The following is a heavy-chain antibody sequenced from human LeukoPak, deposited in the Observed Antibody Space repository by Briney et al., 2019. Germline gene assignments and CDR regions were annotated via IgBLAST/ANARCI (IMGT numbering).Heavy chain of an antibody. J-gene: IGHJ4*02. CDR2: INWSGGST. V-gene: IGHV3-20*04. Sequence: GGSLRLSCAASGFTFSNYWMHWVRQAPGKGLEWVSGINWSGGSTGYADPLRGRFTISRDNAKNSLYLQMDSLRAEDTALYYCARAPITSPFYFDYWGQGTLVTVSS. CDR3: ARAPITSPFYFDY. D-gene: IGHD2-2*01. CDR1: GFTFSNYW.